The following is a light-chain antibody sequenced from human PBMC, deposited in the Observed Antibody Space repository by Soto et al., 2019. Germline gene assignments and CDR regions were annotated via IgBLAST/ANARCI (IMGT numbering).Light chain of an antibody. Sequence: QSALNQPPSASGSPGQSVTISCTGTSSDVGGYNYVSWYQQHPGKAPKLIIYEVSKRPSGVPDRFSGSKSGNTASLTVSGLQAEDEADYYCSSYAGSNNLGVFGTGTKLTVL. CDR3: SSYAGSNNLGV. J-gene: IGLJ1*01. V-gene: IGLV2-8*01. CDR1: SSDVGGYNY. CDR2: EVS.